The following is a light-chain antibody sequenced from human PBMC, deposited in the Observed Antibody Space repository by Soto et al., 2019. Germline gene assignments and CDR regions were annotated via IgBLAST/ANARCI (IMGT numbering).Light chain of an antibody. Sequence: QSVLTQPASVSGSPGQSITISCTGTSSDVGGYNYVSWYQQHPGNAPKLMIYEVSNRPSGVSNRFSGSKSGNTASLTISGLQAEDEADYYCSSYAGNNNLVFGGGTKLTVL. J-gene: IGLJ2*01. CDR2: EVS. CDR1: SSDVGGYNY. CDR3: SSYAGNNNLV. V-gene: IGLV2-14*01.